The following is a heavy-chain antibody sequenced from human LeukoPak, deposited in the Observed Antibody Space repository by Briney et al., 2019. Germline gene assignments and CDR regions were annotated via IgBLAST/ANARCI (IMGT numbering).Heavy chain of an antibody. CDR2: INPSGGST. Sequence: ASVRVSCKASGYTVTSYYMHWVRQAPGQGLEWRGRINPSGGSTSDAQKFQGRGTMTRDTSPSPVYMELSSLRSEDTAVYYCARERTCSSTSCYFRWFDPWGQGTLVTVSS. V-gene: IGHV1-46*01. J-gene: IGHJ5*02. CDR3: ARERTCSSTSCYFRWFDP. CDR1: GYTVTSYY. D-gene: IGHD2-2*01.